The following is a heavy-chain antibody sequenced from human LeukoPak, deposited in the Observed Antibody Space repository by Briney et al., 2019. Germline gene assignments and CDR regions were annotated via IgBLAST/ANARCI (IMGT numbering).Heavy chain of an antibody. D-gene: IGHD5-18*01. CDR2: ITPNNGRP. CDR1: GYTFTTYY. Sequence: ASVKVSCKTSGYTFTTYYIHWIRQAPGQGLEWMAVITPNNGRPTYAQKFQGRVTVTMDTSSSTVYMELSNLGSDDTVIYYCARDQIQVWYMVGRFDSWGQGTLVSVSS. V-gene: IGHV1-46*01. J-gene: IGHJ4*02. CDR3: ARDQIQVWYMVGRFDS.